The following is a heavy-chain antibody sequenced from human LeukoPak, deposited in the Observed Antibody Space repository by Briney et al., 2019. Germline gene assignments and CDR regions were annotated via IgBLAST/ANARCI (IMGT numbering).Heavy chain of an antibody. CDR3: ASGDRRLFGVYYGSGSYYYFDY. CDR2: INPNSGGT. V-gene: IGHV1-2*02. D-gene: IGHD3-10*01. J-gene: IGHJ4*02. Sequence: ASVKVSCKASGYTFTGYYMHWVRQAPGQGLEWMGWINPNSGGTNYAQKFQGRVTMTTDTSTSTAYMELRSLRSDDTAVYYCASGDRRLFGVYYGSGSYYYFDYWGQGTLVTVSS. CDR1: GYTFTGYY.